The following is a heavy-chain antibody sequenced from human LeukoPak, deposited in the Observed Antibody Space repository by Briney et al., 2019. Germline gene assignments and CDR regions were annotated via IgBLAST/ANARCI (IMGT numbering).Heavy chain of an antibody. J-gene: IGHJ4*02. V-gene: IGHV4-34*01. CDR1: GGSFSGYY. CDR2: INHSGST. D-gene: IGHD3-10*01. Sequence: PSETLSLTCAVYGGSFSGYYWSWIRQPPGKGLEWIGEINHSGSTNYNPSLKSRVTISVDTSKNQFSLKLSSVTAADTAVYYCARVGGSRGLWLVHFDYWGQGTLVTVSS. CDR3: ARVGGSRGLWLVHFDY.